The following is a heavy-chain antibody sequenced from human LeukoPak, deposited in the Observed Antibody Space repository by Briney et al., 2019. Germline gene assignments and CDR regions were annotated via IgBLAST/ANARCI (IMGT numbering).Heavy chain of an antibody. CDR2: INHSGST. Sequence: PSETLSLTCAVYGGSFSGYYWSWIRQPPGKGLEWIGEINHSGSTNYNPSLKSRVTISVDTSENQFSLKLSSVTAADTAVYYCARVYSTTPDYYYYGMDVWGQGTTVTVSS. CDR3: ARVYSTTPDYYYYGMDV. V-gene: IGHV4-34*01. CDR1: GGSFSGYY. D-gene: IGHD6-13*01. J-gene: IGHJ6*02.